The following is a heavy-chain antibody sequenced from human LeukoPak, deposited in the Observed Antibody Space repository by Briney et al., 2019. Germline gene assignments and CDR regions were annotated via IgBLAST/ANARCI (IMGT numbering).Heavy chain of an antibody. CDR2: IYTSGST. D-gene: IGHD5-24*01. Sequence: PSETLSLTYTVSDRSISSYYWSWIRQPAGKGLQWIGRIYTSGSTNYNPSLKSRVTMSVDTSKKQFSLKRSAVTSSDKAMYYRARSGRWLQFTLYAFDIWGQGTMVTVSS. CDR1: DRSISSYY. J-gene: IGHJ3*02. CDR3: ARSGRWLQFTLYAFDI. V-gene: IGHV4-4*07.